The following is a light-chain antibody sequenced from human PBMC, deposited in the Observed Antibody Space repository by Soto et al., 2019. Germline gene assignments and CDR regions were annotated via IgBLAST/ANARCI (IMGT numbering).Light chain of an antibody. CDR1: QSVSSSY. CDR2: DAS. CDR3: QQYGSSLGVT. V-gene: IGKV3-20*01. J-gene: IGKJ4*01. Sequence: EIVLTQSPGTLSLSPGERATLSCRASQSVSSSYLAWYQQKPGQAPRLLIYDASNRATGIPDRFSGSGSGTDFTLTISRLEPEDFAVYYCQQYGSSLGVTFGGGTKVDI.